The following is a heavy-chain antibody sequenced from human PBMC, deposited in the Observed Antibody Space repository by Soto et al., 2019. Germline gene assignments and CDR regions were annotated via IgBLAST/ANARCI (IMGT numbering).Heavy chain of an antibody. Sequence: EVQLVESGGGLVQPGGSLRLSCAASGFTFSSYWMNWVRQAPGKGLEWVANIKQDGSEKYYVDSVKGRFTISRDNARKSLYLQMNILRAEDTGVYYCARDWSITPDLWGRGTLVTVSS. CDR1: GFTFSSYW. CDR2: IKQDGSEK. CDR3: ARDWSITPDL. V-gene: IGHV3-7*01. D-gene: IGHD3-10*01. J-gene: IGHJ2*01.